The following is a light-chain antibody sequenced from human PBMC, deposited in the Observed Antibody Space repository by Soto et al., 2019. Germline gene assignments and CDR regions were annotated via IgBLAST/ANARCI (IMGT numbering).Light chain of an antibody. J-gene: IGLJ1*01. Sequence: SVLPQPPSGSGAPGQRVTISCTGSSSNIGAGYDAHWYQQLPGTAPKLLIYGNSNRPSGVPDRFSGSKSGTSASLAITGLQAEDGADYHSQSYDSTRSGAYFCGTGTKVTAL. CDR1: SSNIGAGYD. CDR2: GNS. CDR3: QSYDSTRSGAYF. V-gene: IGLV1-40*01.